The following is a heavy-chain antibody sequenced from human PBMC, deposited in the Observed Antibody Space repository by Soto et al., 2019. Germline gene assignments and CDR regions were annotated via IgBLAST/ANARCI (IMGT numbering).Heavy chain of an antibody. V-gene: IGHV3-11*05. CDR3: ARVVHYYGSGSYYGPYFDY. CDR2: ISSSNSYT. D-gene: IGHD3-10*01. Sequence: PGGSLRLSCAASGFTFSDYYMSWIRQAPGKGLEWVSYISSSNSYTNYADSVKGRFTISRDNAKNSLYLQMNSLRAEDTAVYYCARVVHYYGSGSYYGPYFDYWGQGTLVTVSS. CDR1: GFTFSDYY. J-gene: IGHJ4*02.